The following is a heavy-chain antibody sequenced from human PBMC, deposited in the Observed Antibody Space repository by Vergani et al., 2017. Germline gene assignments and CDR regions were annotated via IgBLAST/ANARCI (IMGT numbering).Heavy chain of an antibody. J-gene: IGHJ4*02. V-gene: IGHV1-2*02. CDR1: GYTFTGYY. CDR2: INPNSGGT. D-gene: IGHD4-23*01. CDR3: ASHDYGGNSGNENDD. Sequence: QVQLVQSGAEVKKPGASVKVSCKASGYTFTGYYMHWVRQAPGQGLEWMGWINPNSGGTNYAQKLQGRVTMTRDTSISTAYMELSRLRSDDTAVYYCASHDYGGNSGNENDDWGQGTLVTVSS.